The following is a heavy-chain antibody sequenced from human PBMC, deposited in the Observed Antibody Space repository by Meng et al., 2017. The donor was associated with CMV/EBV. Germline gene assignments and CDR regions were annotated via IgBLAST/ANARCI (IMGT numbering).Heavy chain of an antibody. D-gene: IGHD4-17*01. CDR2: IXPXSGDT. CDR1: GXTFTXXX. J-gene: IGHJ5*02. Sequence: SGXTFTXXXMHXVXQAPGQGXEWMGXIXPXSGDTNYAQKFQGRVTMTRDTSISTAYMELSRLRSDDTAVYYCTRDAHLTTVTPNWFDPWGQGTLVTVSS. V-gene: IGHV1-2*02. CDR3: TRDAHLTTVTPNWFDP.